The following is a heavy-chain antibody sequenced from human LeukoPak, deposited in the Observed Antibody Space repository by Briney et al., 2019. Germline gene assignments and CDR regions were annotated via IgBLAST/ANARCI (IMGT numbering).Heavy chain of an antibody. J-gene: IGHJ3*02. CDR1: GGSISSSSYY. D-gene: IGHD5-12*01. Sequence: SETLSLTCTVSGGSISSSSYYWGWIRQPPGKGLEWIGSIYYSGSTYYNPSLKSRVTISVDTSKNQFSLKLSSVTAADTAVYYCASNSGYDIMYAFDIWGQGTMVTVSS. V-gene: IGHV4-39*07. CDR2: IYYSGST. CDR3: ASNSGYDIMYAFDI.